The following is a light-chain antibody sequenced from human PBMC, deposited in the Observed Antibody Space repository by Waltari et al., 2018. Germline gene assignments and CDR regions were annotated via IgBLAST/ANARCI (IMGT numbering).Light chain of an antibody. Sequence: DIQLTQSPSFLSASVGDRVTITCRASQGISSYLAWYQQKPWKAPKLLIYAASTLQSGVPSRFSGSGSGTEFPLTISSLQPEDFATYYCQHLNSYPLTFGGGTKVEIK. J-gene: IGKJ4*01. V-gene: IGKV1-9*01. CDR2: AAS. CDR1: QGISSY. CDR3: QHLNSYPLT.